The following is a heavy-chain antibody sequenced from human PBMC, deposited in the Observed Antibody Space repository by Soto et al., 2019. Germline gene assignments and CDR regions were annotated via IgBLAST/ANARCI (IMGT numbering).Heavy chain of an antibody. V-gene: IGHV3-64*01. Sequence: PGGSLRLSCAASGFTFSSYAMHWVRQAPGKGLEYVSAISSNGGSTYYANSVKGRFTISRDNSKNTLYLQMGSLRAEDMAVYYCARDGCGGDCYSAYAFDIFCLGAMVTV. CDR2: ISSNGGST. CDR3: ARDGCGGDCYSAYAFDI. CDR1: GFTFSSYA. D-gene: IGHD2-21*02. J-gene: IGHJ3*02.